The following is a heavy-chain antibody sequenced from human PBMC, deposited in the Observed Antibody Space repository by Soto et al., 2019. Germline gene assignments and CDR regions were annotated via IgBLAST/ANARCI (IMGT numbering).Heavy chain of an antibody. CDR1: GFTFSVYG. Sequence: GGSLGLSCEASGFTFSVYGMSWVRQAPGRGLEHVSAIVGSGVVASYADSVRARFTISRDNSMNTLYLQMNSLSAEDTALYYCAILGSGSTFYESWGRGTLVTVSS. J-gene: IGHJ5*02. CDR2: IVGSGVVA. V-gene: IGHV3-23*01. CDR3: AILGSGSTFYES. D-gene: IGHD3-10*01.